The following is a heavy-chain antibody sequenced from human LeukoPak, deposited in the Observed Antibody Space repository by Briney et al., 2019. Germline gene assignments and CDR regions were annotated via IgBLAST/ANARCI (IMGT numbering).Heavy chain of an antibody. J-gene: IGHJ4*02. V-gene: IGHV3-33*01. Sequence: GRSLRLSCAASGFNFSSYGMHWVRQAPGKGLEWVTSIWFDRSNIHYADSVKGRVIISRDNSKSALYLQMNSLRAEDTAIYYCARDSLPMAVTGPFDHWGQGALVTVSS. CDR1: GFNFSSYG. D-gene: IGHD6-19*01. CDR2: IWFDRSNI. CDR3: ARDSLPMAVTGPFDH.